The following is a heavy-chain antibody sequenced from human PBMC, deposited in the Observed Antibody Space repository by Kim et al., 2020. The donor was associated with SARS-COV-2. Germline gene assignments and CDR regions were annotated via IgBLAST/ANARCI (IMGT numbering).Heavy chain of an antibody. V-gene: IGHV3-30*07. D-gene: IGHD3-10*01. J-gene: IGHJ6*02. CDR3: AREIYGSGSYPLPLVDV. Sequence: VKGRFTISRDNSKNTLYLQMNSLRAEDTAVYYCAREIYGSGSYPLPLVDVWGQGTTVTVSS.